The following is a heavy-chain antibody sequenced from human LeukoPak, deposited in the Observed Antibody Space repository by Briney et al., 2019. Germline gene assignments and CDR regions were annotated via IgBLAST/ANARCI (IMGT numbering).Heavy chain of an antibody. CDR3: ARYSSSSSFDC. Sequence: SETLSLTCSVSGASITSYYWSWIRQPAGKGLEWIGRIYTGGSTDYNPSLKSRVTMSVDTSKNQFSLKLNSVTAADTAVYYCARYSSSSSFDCWGQGTLVTVSS. CDR2: IYTGGST. D-gene: IGHD6-13*01. J-gene: IGHJ4*02. CDR1: GASITSYY. V-gene: IGHV4-4*07.